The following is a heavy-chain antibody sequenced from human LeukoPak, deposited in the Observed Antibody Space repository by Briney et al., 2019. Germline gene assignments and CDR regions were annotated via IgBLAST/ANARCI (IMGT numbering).Heavy chain of an antibody. CDR1: GFTFRSHA. V-gene: IGHV3-23*01. Sequence: PGGSLRLSCVGSGFTFRSHAMSWVRQAPEEGLEFVSGIYENGGTTYYADSVKGRFTISRDNSKNTLYLQMNSLRAEDTAVYYCAKVGIAVAAFGYWGQGTLVTVSS. D-gene: IGHD6-19*01. CDR3: AKVGIAVAAFGY. CDR2: IYENGGTT. J-gene: IGHJ4*02.